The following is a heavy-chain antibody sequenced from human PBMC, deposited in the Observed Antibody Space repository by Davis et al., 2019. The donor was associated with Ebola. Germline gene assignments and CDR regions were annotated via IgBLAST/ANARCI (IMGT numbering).Heavy chain of an antibody. CDR3: AREGDGYNSPSFDY. CDR2: IYYRGST. CDR1: GGSISSHY. Sequence: PSETLSLTCTVSGGSISSHYWSWIRHPPGKGLEWIGYIYYRGSTNYNPSLKSRVTISVDTSKNQFSLKLCSVTAADTAVYYCAREGDGYNSPSFDYWGQGNLVTVSS. D-gene: IGHD5-24*01. J-gene: IGHJ4*02. V-gene: IGHV4-59*11.